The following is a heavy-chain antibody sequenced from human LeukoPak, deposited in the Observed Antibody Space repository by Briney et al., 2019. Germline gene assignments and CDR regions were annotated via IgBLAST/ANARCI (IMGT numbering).Heavy chain of an antibody. D-gene: IGHD6-13*01. CDR3: ARGRVSSSSWSSTYYYYFYMDV. Sequence: PSETLSLTCSVSGDSISTHYWSWIRQPPGKGLEWIGYIDHTGSTNYNPSLNSRVTISRDTSKNHFSLELSSVTAADTAVYFCARGRVSSSSWSSTYYYYFYMDVWGKGTTVTVSS. CDR1: GDSISTHY. CDR2: IDHTGST. J-gene: IGHJ6*03. V-gene: IGHV4-59*11.